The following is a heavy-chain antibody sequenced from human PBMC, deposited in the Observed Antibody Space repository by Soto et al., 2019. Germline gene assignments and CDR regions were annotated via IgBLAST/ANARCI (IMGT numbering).Heavy chain of an antibody. CDR1: GFTFSSYA. V-gene: IGHV3-23*01. Sequence: EVRLLESGGGLVQPGGSLRLSCAASGFTFSSYAMSWVRQAPGKGLEWVSAISGSGGSTYYADSVKGRFTISRDNSKNTLYLQMNSLRAEDTAVYYCAKLPRAGPYSRPIDYWGQGTLVTVSS. D-gene: IGHD4-4*01. J-gene: IGHJ4*02. CDR2: ISGSGGST. CDR3: AKLPRAGPYSRPIDY.